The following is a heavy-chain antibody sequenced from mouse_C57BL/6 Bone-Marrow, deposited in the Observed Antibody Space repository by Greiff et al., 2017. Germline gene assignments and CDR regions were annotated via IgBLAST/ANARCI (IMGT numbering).Heavy chain of an antibody. CDR1: GFNFTSYW. CDR3: ARRNLFDY. J-gene: IGHJ2*01. CDR2: IEPNSGGT. V-gene: IGHV1-72*01. Sequence: QVQLQQPGAELVKPGDSVKLSCKASGFNFTSYWMHLVKQRPGRGLEWIGRIEPNSGGTKYNEKFKSKATLTVDKPSSTAYMQLSSLTSEASAVYYCARRNLFDYWGQGTTRTVSS.